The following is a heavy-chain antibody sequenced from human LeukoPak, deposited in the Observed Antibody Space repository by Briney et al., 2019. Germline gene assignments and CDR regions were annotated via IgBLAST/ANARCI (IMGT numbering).Heavy chain of an antibody. V-gene: IGHV2-5*02. CDR1: GFSLSTSGVG. CDR2: IYWDDVK. CDR3: SRLLRYFDCFDY. J-gene: IGHJ4*02. Sequence: SGPALVKPTQTLTLTCTFSGFSLSTSGVGVGWIRQPPGKALEWLALIYWDDVKRYSPSLKSRLTITKDTSKNQVVLTMTNMDPVDTATYYCSRLLRYFDCFDYWGQGTLVTVSS. D-gene: IGHD3-9*01.